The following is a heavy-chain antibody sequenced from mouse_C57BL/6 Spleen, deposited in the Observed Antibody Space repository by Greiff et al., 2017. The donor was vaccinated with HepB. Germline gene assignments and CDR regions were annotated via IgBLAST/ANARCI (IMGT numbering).Heavy chain of an antibody. CDR3: ARDERNYERAWFAY. CDR1: GFTFSSYA. D-gene: IGHD2-4*01. J-gene: IGHJ3*01. V-gene: IGHV5-4*01. CDR2: ISDGGSYT. Sequence: EVHLVESGGGLVKPGGSLKLSCAASGFTFSSYAMSWVRQTPEKRLEWVATISDGGSYTYYPDNVKGRFTISRDNAKNNLYLQMSHLKSEDTAMYYCARDERNYERAWFAYWGQGTLVAVSA.